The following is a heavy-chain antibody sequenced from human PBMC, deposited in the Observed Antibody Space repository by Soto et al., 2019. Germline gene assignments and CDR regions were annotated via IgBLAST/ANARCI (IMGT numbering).Heavy chain of an antibody. V-gene: IGHV4-38-2*01. D-gene: IGHD2-2*01. Sequence: SETLSLTCAVSGYSISTGFNWAWIRQPPGKGLEWIGSIYHSGSTYYNLSLKSRVTISSDASKNQISLKLSSVTAADTPLYYCARHWGTGFYQLDSWGQGTLVPVSS. CDR2: IYHSGST. CDR3: ARHWGTGFYQLDS. J-gene: IGHJ4*02. CDR1: GYSISTGFN.